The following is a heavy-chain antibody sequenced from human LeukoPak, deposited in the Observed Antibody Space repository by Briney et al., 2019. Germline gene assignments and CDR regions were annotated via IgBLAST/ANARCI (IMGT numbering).Heavy chain of an antibody. J-gene: IGHJ5*02. CDR2: ISSSSSYI. D-gene: IGHD3-16*01. CDR1: GFTFSSYS. Sequence: GGSLRLSCAASGFTFSSYSMNWVRQAPGKGLEWVSSISSSSSYIYYADSVKGRFTISRDNAKNSLYLQMNSLRAEDTAVYYCAEGGSKGAYWFDPWGQGTLVTVSS. V-gene: IGHV3-21*04. CDR3: AEGGSKGAYWFDP.